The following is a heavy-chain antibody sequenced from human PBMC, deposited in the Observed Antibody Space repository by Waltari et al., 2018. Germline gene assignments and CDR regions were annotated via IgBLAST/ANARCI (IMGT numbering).Heavy chain of an antibody. Sequence: QVQLVQSGAEVKKPGSSVKVSCKASGGTFSSYAISWVRQAPGQGREWMGSIIPIFGTANYAQKFQGRVTITADKSTSTAYMELSSLSSEDTAVYYCARDPSLFCSSTSCDRTGNYYYYMDVWVKGTTVTISS. CDR3: ARDPSLFCSSTSCDRTGNYYYYMDV. V-gene: IGHV1-69*13. CDR2: IIPIFGTA. CDR1: GGTFSSYA. D-gene: IGHD2-2*01. J-gene: IGHJ6*03.